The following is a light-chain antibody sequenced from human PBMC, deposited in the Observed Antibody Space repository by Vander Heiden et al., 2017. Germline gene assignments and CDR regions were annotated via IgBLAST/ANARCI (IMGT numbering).Light chain of an antibody. Sequence: QSVLTQPPSASGTPGQRVTISCSGSSSNIGSNYVYWYQQHPGTAPKLLMYSSNQRPSGVPDRFSGSKSGTSASLAISGLRSEDEADYYCASWDDSLSGRVFGGGTKLTVL. CDR3: ASWDDSLSGRV. J-gene: IGLJ3*02. CDR1: SSNIGSNY. CDR2: SSN. V-gene: IGLV1-47*01.